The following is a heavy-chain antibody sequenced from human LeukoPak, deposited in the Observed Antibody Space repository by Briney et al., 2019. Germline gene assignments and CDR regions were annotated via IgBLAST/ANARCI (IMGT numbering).Heavy chain of an antibody. CDR1: GFTFSSYG. V-gene: IGHV3-30*02. Sequence: GGSLRLSCAASGFTFSSYGMHWVRQAPGKGLEWVAFIRHDGSNKYYADSVKGRFTISRDNSKNTLYLQMNSLRAEDTAVYYCARFRYGDYDYYFDYWGQGTLVTVSS. D-gene: IGHD4-17*01. CDR3: ARFRYGDYDYYFDY. CDR2: IRHDGSNK. J-gene: IGHJ4*02.